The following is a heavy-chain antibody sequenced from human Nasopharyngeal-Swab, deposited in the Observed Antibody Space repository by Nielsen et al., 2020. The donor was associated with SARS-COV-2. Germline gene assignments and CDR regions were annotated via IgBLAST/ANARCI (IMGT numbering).Heavy chain of an antibody. Sequence: GGSLRLSCAASGFTLSAYNMNWVRQTPGRGLEWVSSNDQSSRYTYYADSVKGRFTISRDNAKNSLYLQMSSLRADDTAVYYCAREDTITEHDALDIRGQGTLVSVSA. CDR2: NDQSSRYT. J-gene: IGHJ3*02. V-gene: IGHV3-21*01. D-gene: IGHD1-20*01. CDR1: GFTLSAYN. CDR3: AREDTITEHDALDI.